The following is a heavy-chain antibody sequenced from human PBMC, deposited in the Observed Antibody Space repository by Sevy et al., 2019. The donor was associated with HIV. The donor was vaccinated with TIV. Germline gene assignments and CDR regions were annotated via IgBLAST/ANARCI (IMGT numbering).Heavy chain of an antibody. Sequence: GGSLRLSCAASGFTFSSYAMSWVRQAPGKGLEWVSAISGSGGSTYYADSVKGRFTISRDNSKNTLYLQMNSLRAEDTAVYYCAKHIIEGGYYYYYMDVWGKGTTVTVSS. CDR3: AKHIIEGGYYYYYMDV. J-gene: IGHJ6*03. D-gene: IGHD2-21*01. CDR1: GFTFSSYA. V-gene: IGHV3-23*01. CDR2: ISGSGGST.